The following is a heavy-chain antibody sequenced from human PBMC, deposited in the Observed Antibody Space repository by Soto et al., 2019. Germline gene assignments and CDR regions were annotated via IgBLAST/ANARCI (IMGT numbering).Heavy chain of an antibody. CDR3: ARIPAANRQLEYSYYYVMDV. D-gene: IGHD2-2*01. CDR2: INAGNGNT. J-gene: IGHJ6*02. V-gene: IGHV1-3*01. CDR1: GYTFTSYA. Sequence: GASVKVSCKASGYTFTSYAMHWVRQAPGQRLEWMGWINAGNGNTKYSQKFQGRVTITRDTSASTAYMELSSLRSEDTAVYYCARIPAANRQLEYSYYYVMDVSGQVSTVTVSS.